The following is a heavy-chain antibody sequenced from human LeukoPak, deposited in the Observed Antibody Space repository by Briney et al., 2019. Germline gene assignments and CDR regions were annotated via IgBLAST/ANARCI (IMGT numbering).Heavy chain of an antibody. Sequence: GASLRLSRAASGFIFSTYGMIWVRQAPGKGLEWVAGIGGSGESTFYPDSVQGRFTISRDNSKNTLYLQVNSLRAEDTAVYYCAKTSLGHHPSYSTMDVWGQGTTVTVSS. V-gene: IGHV3-23*01. CDR1: GFIFSTYG. CDR2: IGGSGEST. J-gene: IGHJ6*02. D-gene: IGHD2-15*01. CDR3: AKTSLGHHPSYSTMDV.